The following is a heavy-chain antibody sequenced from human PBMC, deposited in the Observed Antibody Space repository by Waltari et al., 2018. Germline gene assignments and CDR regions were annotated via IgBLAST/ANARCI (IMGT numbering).Heavy chain of an antibody. CDR3: ARDRGRGLYLDS. V-gene: IGHV4-4*02. Sequence: QLQLHQSGPGLVKPSESLSLTCVVPGDSMSGSDLWSWVRQSPRKGLGWIGQVHRTGRTNYNPSLAGRVTVSIDTSNKQFSLTVSSPTAADTAIYYCARDRGRGLYLDSWGQGTLVTVSP. D-gene: IGHD2-15*01. CDR2: VHRTGRT. J-gene: IGHJ4*02. CDR1: GDSMSGSDL.